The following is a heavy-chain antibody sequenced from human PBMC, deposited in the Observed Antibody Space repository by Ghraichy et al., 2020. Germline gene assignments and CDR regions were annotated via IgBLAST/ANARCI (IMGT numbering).Heavy chain of an antibody. J-gene: IGHJ6*02. CDR1: GFTFDDSG. CDR3: ARGGSIAARPSYYYYYGMDV. Sequence: GGSRRLSCAASGFTFDDSGMSWFRPAPGKGLEWVSGINWNGGRTGYADSVKGRFTISRDNAKNSLYLQMNSLRAEDTALYHCARGGSIAARPSYYYYYGMDVWGQGTTVTVSS. V-gene: IGHV3-20*01. D-gene: IGHD6-6*01. CDR2: INWNGGRT.